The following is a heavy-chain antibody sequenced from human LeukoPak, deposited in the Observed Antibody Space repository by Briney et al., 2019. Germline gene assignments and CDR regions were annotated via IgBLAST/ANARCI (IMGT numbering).Heavy chain of an antibody. V-gene: IGHV3-7*01. CDR3: ASTRLGLTNWFDP. J-gene: IGHJ5*02. CDR1: GFTFSSYS. D-gene: IGHD3-9*01. CDR2: IKQDGSEK. Sequence: GGSLRLSCAASGFTFSSYSMNWVRQAPGRGLEWVANIKQDGSEKYYVDSVKGRFTISRDNAKNSLYLQMNSLRAEDTAVYYCASTRLGLTNWFDPWGQGTLVTVSS.